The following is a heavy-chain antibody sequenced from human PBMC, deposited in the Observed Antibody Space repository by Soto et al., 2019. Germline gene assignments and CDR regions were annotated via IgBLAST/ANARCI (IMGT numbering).Heavy chain of an antibody. CDR2: INPNSGNI. D-gene: IGHD3-10*01. Sequence: ASAKVSCKASGNTFTSYDINWVRQATGHGLEWMGWINPNSGNIGYAQKFQGRVTMTRDTAIRTAYMEVSRLRSDDTAVYYCARGRASGSYYLLDYWGQGTLVTVSS. CDR3: ARGRASGSYYLLDY. CDR1: GNTFTSYD. J-gene: IGHJ4*02. V-gene: IGHV1-8*01.